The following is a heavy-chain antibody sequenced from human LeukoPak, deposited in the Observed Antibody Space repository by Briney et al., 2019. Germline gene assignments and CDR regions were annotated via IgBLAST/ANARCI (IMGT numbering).Heavy chain of an antibody. Sequence: ASVKVSCKASGHTFTSYDINWVRQATGQGLEWMGWMNPNSGNTGYAQKFQGRVTITRNTSISTAYMELSSLRSEDTAVYYCARAPGMEYQLLIDAFDIWGQGTMVTVSS. D-gene: IGHD2-2*01. CDR2: MNPNSGNT. CDR3: ARAPGMEYQLLIDAFDI. CDR1: GHTFTSYD. V-gene: IGHV1-8*03. J-gene: IGHJ3*02.